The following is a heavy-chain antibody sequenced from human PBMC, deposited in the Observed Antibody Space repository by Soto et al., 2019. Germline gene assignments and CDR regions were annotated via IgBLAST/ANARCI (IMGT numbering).Heavy chain of an antibody. CDR1: GFTFSSYW. J-gene: IGHJ6*02. CDR2: IKQDGSEK. Sequence: GGSLRLSCAASGFTFSSYWMSWVRQAPGKGLEWVANIKQDGSEKYYVDSVKGRFTISRDNAKNSLYLQMNSLRAEDTAVYYCARLPDYYDSSGYYYGYYYYYGMDVWGQGTTVTVSS. V-gene: IGHV3-7*01. CDR3: ARLPDYYDSSGYYYGYYYYYGMDV. D-gene: IGHD3-22*01.